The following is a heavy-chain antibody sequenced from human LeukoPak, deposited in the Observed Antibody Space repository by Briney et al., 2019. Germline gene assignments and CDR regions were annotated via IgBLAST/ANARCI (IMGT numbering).Heavy chain of an antibody. CDR2: ISYDGSNK. CDR3: ARDLGTHCSSTSCPRGAFDY. D-gene: IGHD2-2*01. J-gene: IGHJ4*02. V-gene: IGHV3-30*04. Sequence: GGSLRLSCAASGFTFSSYAMHWVRQAPGKGLDWVAVISYDGSNKYYADSVKGRFTISRDNSKNTLYLQMNSLRAEDTALYYCARDLGTHCSSTSCPRGAFDYWGQGTLVTVSS. CDR1: GFTFSSYA.